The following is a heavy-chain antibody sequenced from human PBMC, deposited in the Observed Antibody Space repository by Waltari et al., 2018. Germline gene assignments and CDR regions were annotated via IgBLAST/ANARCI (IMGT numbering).Heavy chain of an antibody. D-gene: IGHD4-17*01. Sequence: EAQLLESGGGTVQPGGSLRLSCAASGLILSDSAMSWVRPAPGKGLECISAISAKRNSTYYIDSVKGRFTISRDHSKNSLSLQMNNLRAEDTAVYYCARDSTKVEVQYAFDIWGQGTMVTVSS. V-gene: IGHV3-23*01. J-gene: IGHJ3*02. CDR3: ARDSTKVEVQYAFDI. CDR2: ISAKRNST. CDR1: GLILSDSA.